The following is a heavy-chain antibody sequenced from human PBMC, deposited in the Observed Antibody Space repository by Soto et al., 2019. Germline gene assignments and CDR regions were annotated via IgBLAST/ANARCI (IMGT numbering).Heavy chain of an antibody. D-gene: IGHD3-3*01. CDR3: AKDKDWSGVYGMDV. CDR1: GFTFSNAW. J-gene: IGHJ6*02. Sequence: ELQLVESGGGLVKPGGSLRLSCAASGFTFSNAWMSWVRQAPGKGLEWVTTINGGSTTYYADSVKGRFTISRDNSKNTLYLQMNGLRAEDTAVYYCAKDKDWSGVYGMDVWGQGTTVTVSS. CDR2: INGGSTT. V-gene: IGHV3-23*04.